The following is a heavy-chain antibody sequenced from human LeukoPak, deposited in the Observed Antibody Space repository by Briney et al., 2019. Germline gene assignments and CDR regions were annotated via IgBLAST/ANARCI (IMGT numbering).Heavy chain of an antibody. J-gene: IGHJ4*02. D-gene: IGHD6-13*01. CDR2: INPNSGGT. CDR1: GYTFTGYY. V-gene: IGHV1-2*02. Sequence: ASVRVSCKASGYTFTGYYMHWVRQAPGQGLEWMGWINPNSGGTNYAQKFQGRVTMTRDTSISTAYMELSRLRSDDTAVYYCARGRDSSSWYDYWGQGTLVTVSS. CDR3: ARGRDSSSWYDY.